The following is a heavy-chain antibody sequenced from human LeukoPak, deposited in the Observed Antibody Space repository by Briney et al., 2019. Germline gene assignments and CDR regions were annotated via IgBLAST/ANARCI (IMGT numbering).Heavy chain of an antibody. J-gene: IGHJ4*02. CDR3: ARARIDY. V-gene: IGHV3-7*04. D-gene: IGHD1-14*01. Sequence: SGGSPRLSCVGSGVTLSRYLVARVRPAPGKGLEWVANIKDDGSEKYSVDSVKGRFTISRDNAKNLLYLQMSSLRAEDTAVYYCARARIDYWGQGTLVTVSS. CDR2: IKDDGSEK. CDR1: GVTLSRYL.